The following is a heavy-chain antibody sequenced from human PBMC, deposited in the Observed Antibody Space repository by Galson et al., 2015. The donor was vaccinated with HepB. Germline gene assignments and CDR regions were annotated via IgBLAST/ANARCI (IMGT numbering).Heavy chain of an antibody. V-gene: IGHV3-23*01. CDR2: ISGSGGST. CDR3: AKGRWAGIAVARQGNWFDP. CDR1: GFTFSSYA. Sequence: SLRLSCAASGFTFSSYAMSWVRQAPGKGLEWVSAISGSGGSTYYADSVKGRFTISRDNSKNTLYLQMNSLRAEDTAVYYCAKGRWAGIAVARQGNWFDPWGQGTLVTVSS. D-gene: IGHD6-19*01. J-gene: IGHJ5*02.